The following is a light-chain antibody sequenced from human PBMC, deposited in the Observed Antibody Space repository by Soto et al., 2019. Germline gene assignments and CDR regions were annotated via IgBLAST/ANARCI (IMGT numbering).Light chain of an antibody. CDR3: QQYNNGPLT. J-gene: IGKJ4*01. CDR1: QSVSSN. Sequence: EIVMTQSPATLSVSPGERATLSCRASQSVSSNLAWYQQKPGQAPRLLIYGASTRATGIPARFSGSGSATEFTLTISSLQSEDFAVYYCQQYNNGPLTFGGGTKVEIK. CDR2: GAS. V-gene: IGKV3-15*01.